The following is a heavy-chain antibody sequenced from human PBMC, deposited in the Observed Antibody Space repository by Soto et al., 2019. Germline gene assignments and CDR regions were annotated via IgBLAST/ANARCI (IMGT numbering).Heavy chain of an antibody. Sequence: EVQLVESGGGLVQPGRSLRLSCAASGFTFDDYAMHWVRQAPGKGLEWVSGISWNSGGIAYADSVKGRFTISRDNAKNSLYLQMNSLRAEDTALYYCARDKERFGEARLGYYGMDFWGQGTTVTVSS. CDR3: ARDKERFGEARLGYYGMDF. D-gene: IGHD3-10*01. V-gene: IGHV3-9*01. J-gene: IGHJ6*02. CDR1: GFTFDDYA. CDR2: ISWNSGGI.